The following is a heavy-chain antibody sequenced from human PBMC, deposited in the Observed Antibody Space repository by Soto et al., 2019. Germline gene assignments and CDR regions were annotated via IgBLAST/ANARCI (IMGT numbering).Heavy chain of an antibody. Sequence: QAQLQESGPGLVKPSETLSLTCTVSGGSVGSGRHYWSWIRQPPGKGLEWIGYIHDSGSTNYVSSLKSRVTISADPSRNQFFLKVYSVTAADTAVYYCARGWDAGYWGQGTLVTVSS. CDR1: GGSVGSGRHY. CDR3: ARGWDAGY. D-gene: IGHD6-19*01. V-gene: IGHV4-61*01. J-gene: IGHJ4*02. CDR2: IHDSGST.